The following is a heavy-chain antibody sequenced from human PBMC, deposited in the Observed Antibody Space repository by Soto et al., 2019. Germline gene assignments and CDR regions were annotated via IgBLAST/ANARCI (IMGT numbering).Heavy chain of an antibody. V-gene: IGHV3-7*01. CDR1: GFTFRYFW. J-gene: IGHJ4*02. Sequence: EVQVVESGGKLVQPGGSLRLSCVGSGFTFRYFWMSWVRQAPGGGLEGVGKIKFNGIETQYADSVEGRLTISRDNADNSVYLQMNSLRGEDTAMYYCARDSGYGSVDSVNHYFDYWGQGTLVTITS. CDR2: IKFNGIET. D-gene: IGHD3-10*01. CDR3: ARDSGYGSVDSVNHYFDY.